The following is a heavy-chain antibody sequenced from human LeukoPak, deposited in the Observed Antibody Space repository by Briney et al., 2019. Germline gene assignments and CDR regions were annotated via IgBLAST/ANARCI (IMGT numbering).Heavy chain of an antibody. Sequence: GGSLRLSCAASGFTFSSYWMSWVRQAPGKGLEWVANINQDGSEKYYVDSVKGRFTISRDNAKNSLYLQMNSLRAEDTAVYYCARFMGGYYYYGMDVWGQGTTVTVSS. J-gene: IGHJ6*02. CDR1: GFTFSSYW. CDR3: ARFMGGYYYYGMDV. V-gene: IGHV3-7*01. CDR2: INQDGSEK. D-gene: IGHD1-26*01.